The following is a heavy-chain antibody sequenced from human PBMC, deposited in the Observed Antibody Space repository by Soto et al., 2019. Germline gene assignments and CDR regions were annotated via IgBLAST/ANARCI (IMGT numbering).Heavy chain of an antibody. J-gene: IGHJ4*02. V-gene: IGHV1-69*09. CDR1: GGTFGRHV. CDR3: ATPACAPPWCSPSHNLDH. D-gene: IGHD2-2*01. CDR2: INPLSGIP. Sequence: QVQLVQSGAEVKKPESSVKVSCKTSGGTFGRHVISWVRQAPGQGPEWMGKINPLSGIPNYAQKFQDRVTCTADTDSSTAYMELSSLRSDDTAVYYCATPACAPPWCSPSHNLDHWGQGTLVTVSS.